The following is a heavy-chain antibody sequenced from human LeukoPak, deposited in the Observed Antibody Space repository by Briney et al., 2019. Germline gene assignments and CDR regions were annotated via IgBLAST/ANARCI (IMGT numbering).Heavy chain of an antibody. CDR1: GGSFSGYF. J-gene: IGHJ5*02. Sequence: SETLSLTCAVYGGSFSGYFWSWLCQPPGKGLEWVGDINHNGGTNYNPSLKSRVTISVDTSKNQFSLKLSSVTAADTAVYYCARARQNPYFEERRRGNWFDPWGQGTLVTVSS. V-gene: IGHV4-34*01. CDR3: ARARQNPYFEERRRGNWFDP. D-gene: IGHD3-9*01. CDR2: INHNGGT.